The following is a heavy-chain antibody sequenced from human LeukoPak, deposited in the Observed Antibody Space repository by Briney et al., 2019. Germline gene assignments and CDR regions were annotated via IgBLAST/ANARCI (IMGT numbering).Heavy chain of an antibody. J-gene: IGHJ6*02. CDR2: IYYSGST. D-gene: IGHD1-1*01. CDR1: GGSISSGGYY. CDR3: ARCNWNDMYYYYGMDV. V-gene: IGHV4-31*03. Sequence: SQTLSLTCTVSGGSISSGGYYWSWIRQHPGKGLEWIGYIYYSGSTYSNPSLKSRVTISVDTSKNQFSLKLSSVTAADTAVYYCARCNWNDMYYYYGMDVWGQGTTVTVSS.